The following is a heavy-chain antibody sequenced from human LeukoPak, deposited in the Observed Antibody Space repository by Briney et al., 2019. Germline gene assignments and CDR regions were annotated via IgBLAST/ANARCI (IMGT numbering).Heavy chain of an antibody. CDR3: ARAQTYMTTVVRYYFDY. Sequence: SETLSLTCTVSGGSISSGGYYWSWIRQHPGKGLEWIGYIYYSGSTYYNPSLKSRVTISVDTSKNRFSLKLSSVTAADTAVYYCARAQTYMTTVVRYYFDYWGQGTLVTVSS. D-gene: IGHD4-23*01. CDR1: GGSISSGGYY. V-gene: IGHV4-31*03. J-gene: IGHJ4*02. CDR2: IYYSGST.